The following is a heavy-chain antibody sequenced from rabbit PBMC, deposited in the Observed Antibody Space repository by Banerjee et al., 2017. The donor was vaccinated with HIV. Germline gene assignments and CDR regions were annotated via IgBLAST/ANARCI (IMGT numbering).Heavy chain of an antibody. CDR2: IYSGSSGST. Sequence: QEQLEESGGDLVKPEGSLTLTCTASGLDFSSSYWICWVRQAPGKGLEWIACIYSGSSGSTYYASWAKGRFTISKTSSTTVTLQMTSLTAADTATYFCARNAGYGDNGYDLWGQGTLVTVS. D-gene: IGHD2-1*01. CDR3: ARNAGYGDNGYDL. V-gene: IGHV1S45*01. CDR1: GLDFSSSYW. J-gene: IGHJ4*01.